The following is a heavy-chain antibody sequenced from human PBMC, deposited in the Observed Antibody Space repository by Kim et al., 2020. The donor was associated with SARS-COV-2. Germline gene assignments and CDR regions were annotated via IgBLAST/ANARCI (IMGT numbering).Heavy chain of an antibody. CDR2: IYYSGST. CDR3: ARAPYYYGSGREAYFDY. J-gene: IGHJ4*02. CDR1: GGSISSGGYY. D-gene: IGHD3-10*01. V-gene: IGHV4-31*03. Sequence: SETLSLTCTVSGGSISSGGYYWSWIRQHPGKGLEWIGYIYYSGSTYYNPSLKSRVTISVDTSKNQFSLKLSSVTAADTAVYYCARAPYYYGSGREAYFDYWGQGTLVTVSS.